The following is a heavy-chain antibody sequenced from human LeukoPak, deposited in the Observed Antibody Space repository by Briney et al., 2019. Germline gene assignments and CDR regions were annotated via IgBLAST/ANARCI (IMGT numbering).Heavy chain of an antibody. V-gene: IGHV3-23*01. J-gene: IGHJ4*02. CDR1: GFTFSTYA. CDR3: AKVITSGSYHFDY. Sequence: GGSLRLSCAASGFTFSTYAMSWVRQAPGEGLEWVSAISGSGDSTYYADSVRGRFTISRDNSDNTLYLQMNSLRAEDTAVYYCAKVITSGSYHFDYWGQGTLVTVSS. CDR2: ISGSGDST. D-gene: IGHD1-26*01.